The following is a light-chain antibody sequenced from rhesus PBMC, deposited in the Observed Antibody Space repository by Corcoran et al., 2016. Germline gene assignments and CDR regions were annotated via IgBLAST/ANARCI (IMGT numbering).Light chain of an antibody. CDR1: QGISNW. J-gene: IGKJ2*01. CDR2: RAS. Sequence: DIQMTQSPSSLSASVGDRVTITCRASQGISNWLAWYQQKPGKAPKLLIYRASNLETGVPSRFSGSGSGTDFTLPISSLQPDDIATYYCQQHDNSPYSFGQGTKVEIK. V-gene: IGKV1-69*01. CDR3: QQHDNSPYS.